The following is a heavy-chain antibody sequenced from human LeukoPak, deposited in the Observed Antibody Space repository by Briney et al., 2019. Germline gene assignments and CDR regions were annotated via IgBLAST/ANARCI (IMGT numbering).Heavy chain of an antibody. CDR2: INHSGST. CDR3: ARGRFLEWLFRTDWYFDL. J-gene: IGHJ2*01. CDR1: GGSFSGYY. Sequence: PSETLSLTCAVYGGSFSGYYWSWIRQPPGKGLEWIGEINHSGSTNYNPSLKSRVTISVDTSKNQFSLKLSSVTAADTAVYYCARGRFLEWLFRTDWYFDLWGRGTLVTVSS. D-gene: IGHD3-3*01. V-gene: IGHV4-34*01.